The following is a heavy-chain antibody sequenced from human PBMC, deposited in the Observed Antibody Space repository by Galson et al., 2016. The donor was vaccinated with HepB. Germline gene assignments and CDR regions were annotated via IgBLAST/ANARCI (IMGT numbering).Heavy chain of an antibody. D-gene: IGHD6-19*01. CDR3: ARRAYSGWFFDY. CDR1: GFTFTTFA. J-gene: IGHJ4*02. CDR2: ISGSGGGA. V-gene: IGHV3-23*01. Sequence: SLRLSCAASGFTFTTFAMHWVRQAPGKGLEWVSAISGSGGGAFYADSVKGRFTISRDNSKNTLYLQMNSLSAEDTAVYYCARRAYSGWFFDYWGEATLVTVSS.